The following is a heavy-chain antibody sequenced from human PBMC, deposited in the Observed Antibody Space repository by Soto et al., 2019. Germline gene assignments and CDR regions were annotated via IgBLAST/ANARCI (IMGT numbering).Heavy chain of an antibody. J-gene: IGHJ5*02. CDR3: ARDRRYYGSGSYNWFDP. CDR1: GFTFSSYW. D-gene: IGHD3-10*01. Sequence: EVQLVESGGGLVQPGGSLRLSCAASGFTFSSYWMHWVRQAPGKGLVWVSRINSDGSSTNYADSVKGRFTISRDNAKNTLYLQMNRLRAEDTAVYYCARDRRYYGSGSYNWFDPWGQGPLVTVSS. V-gene: IGHV3-74*01. CDR2: INSDGSST.